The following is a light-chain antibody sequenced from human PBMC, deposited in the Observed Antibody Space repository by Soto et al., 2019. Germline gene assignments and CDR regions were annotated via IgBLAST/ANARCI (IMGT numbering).Light chain of an antibody. J-gene: IGLJ3*02. Sequence: SALTQPPSASGSPGQSVTISCAGSSSDIGASNSVSWYQQHPGKAPKLLISEVTKRPSGVPDRFSGSKSGNTASLTVSGLQADDEADYYCGSKAGSNKHMVFGGGTKLTVL. CDR2: EVT. CDR3: GSKAGSNKHMV. CDR1: SSDIGASNS. V-gene: IGLV2-8*01.